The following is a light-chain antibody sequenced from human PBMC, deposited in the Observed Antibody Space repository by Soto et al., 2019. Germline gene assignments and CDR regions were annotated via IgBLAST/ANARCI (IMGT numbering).Light chain of an antibody. Sequence: QSVLTQPPSASGTPGQRVTISCSGSSSNIGSNFVYWYQQLPGTAPKLLIYRNDQRPLGVPDRFSGSKSGTSASLAISGLRSEDEADYYCAAWDDSLNVVFGGGTKITVL. J-gene: IGLJ2*01. CDR2: RND. V-gene: IGLV1-47*01. CDR1: SSNIGSNF. CDR3: AAWDDSLNVV.